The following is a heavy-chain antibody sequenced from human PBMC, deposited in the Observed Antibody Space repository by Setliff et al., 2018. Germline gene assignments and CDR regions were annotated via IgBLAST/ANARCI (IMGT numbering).Heavy chain of an antibody. Sequence: PGGSLRLSCAASGFTFSSYEMNWVRQAPGKGLEWVSYISSSGSTIYYADSVKGRFTTSRDNAKNSLYLQMNSLRAEDTAVYYCARDTPDTAMEPTAAFDIWGQGTMVTVSS. CDR2: ISSSGSTI. CDR3: ARDTPDTAMEPTAAFDI. D-gene: IGHD5-18*01. CDR1: GFTFSSYE. V-gene: IGHV3-48*03. J-gene: IGHJ3*02.